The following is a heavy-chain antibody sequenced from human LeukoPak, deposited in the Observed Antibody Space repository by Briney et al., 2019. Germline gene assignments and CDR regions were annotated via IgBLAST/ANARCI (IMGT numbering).Heavy chain of an antibody. Sequence: SVKVSCKASGGTFSSYAISWVRQAPGQGLEWMGGIIPIFGTANYAQKFQGRVTITTDESTSTAYMELSSLRSEDTAVYYCARVYCGGDCYGHSPFDYWGQGTLVTVSS. J-gene: IGHJ4*02. CDR2: IIPIFGTA. D-gene: IGHD2-21*02. CDR1: GGTFSSYA. CDR3: ARVYCGGDCYGHSPFDY. V-gene: IGHV1-69*05.